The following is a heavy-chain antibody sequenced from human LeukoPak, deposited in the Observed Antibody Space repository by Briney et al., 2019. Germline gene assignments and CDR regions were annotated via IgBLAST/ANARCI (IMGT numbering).Heavy chain of an antibody. CDR3: ARGRHSSSWYFDY. D-gene: IGHD6-13*01. J-gene: IGHJ4*02. CDR1: GFTVSSNY. Sequence: GGSLRLSCAASGFTVSSNYMSWVRQAPGKGLEWVSVIYSGGSTYYADSVKGRFTISRDNSKNTLYLQMNSLRAEDTAVYYCARGRHSSSWYFDYWGQGTLVTVSS. CDR2: IYSGGST. V-gene: IGHV3-66*01.